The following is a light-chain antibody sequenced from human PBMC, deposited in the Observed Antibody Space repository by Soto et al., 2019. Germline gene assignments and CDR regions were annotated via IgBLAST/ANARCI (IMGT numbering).Light chain of an antibody. CDR1: SSDVGASKY. CDR2: EVS. Sequence: QSVLTQPASVSGSPGQSITISCTGTSSDVGASKYVSWYQQHPGKAPKLMIYEVSNRPSGVSNRFSGSKSGNTASLTISGLQAEDEDDYYCSSFTSSTTYVFGTGTKLTVL. CDR3: SSFTSSTTYV. J-gene: IGLJ1*01. V-gene: IGLV2-14*01.